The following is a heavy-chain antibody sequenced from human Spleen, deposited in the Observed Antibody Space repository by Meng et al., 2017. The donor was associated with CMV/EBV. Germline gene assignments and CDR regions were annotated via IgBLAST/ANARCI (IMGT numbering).Heavy chain of an antibody. D-gene: IGHD6-13*01. Sequence: GSLRLSCTVSGGSISSYFWSWIRQPPGKGLEWIGSTYYSGSTNYNPSLKSRVTISVDTSKNQFSLKLSSVTAADTAVYYCARQSGIAAAGTWRNWFDPWGQGTLVTVSS. CDR1: GGSISSYF. J-gene: IGHJ5*02. CDR2: TYYSGST. CDR3: ARQSGIAAAGTWRNWFDP. V-gene: IGHV4-59*08.